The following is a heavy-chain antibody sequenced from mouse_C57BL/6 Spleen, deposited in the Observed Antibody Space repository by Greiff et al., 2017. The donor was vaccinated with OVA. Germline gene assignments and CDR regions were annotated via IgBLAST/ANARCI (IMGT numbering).Heavy chain of an antibody. CDR2: LYPSDSET. V-gene: IGHV1-61*01. CDR3: GSKGY. J-gene: IGHJ2*01. CDR1: GYTFTSYW. Sequence: VQLQQPGAELVRPGSSVKLSCKASGYTFTSYWMDWVKQRPGQGLEWIGNLYPSDSETHYNQKFKDKATLTVDKSSSTAYMQLSSLTSEDSAVYYCGSKGYWGQGTTLTVSS. D-gene: IGHD1-3*01.